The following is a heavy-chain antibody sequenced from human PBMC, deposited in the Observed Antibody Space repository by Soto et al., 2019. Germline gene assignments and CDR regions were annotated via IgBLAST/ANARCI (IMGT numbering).Heavy chain of an antibody. CDR2: IWYDGSNK. CDR3: AKDMKWGGMTTIHYFDS. Sequence: PGGSLRLSCAASGFTFSSYGMHWVRQAPGKGLEWVAVIWYDGSNKYYADSVKGRFTISRDNAKSSLFLQMNSLRPDDTALYYCAKDMKWGGMTTIHYFDSWGQGTLVTVSS. V-gene: IGHV3-33*03. J-gene: IGHJ4*02. D-gene: IGHD4-17*01. CDR1: GFTFSSYG.